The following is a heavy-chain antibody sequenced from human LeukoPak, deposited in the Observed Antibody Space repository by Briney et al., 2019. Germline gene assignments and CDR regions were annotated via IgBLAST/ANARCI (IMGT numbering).Heavy chain of an antibody. Sequence: GGSLRLSCAASGFTFSSYSMNWVRQAPGKGLEWVSSISSSSSYIYYADSVKGRFTISRDNAKNSLYLRMNSLRAEDTAVYYCASASSGAPGYWGQGTLVTVSS. V-gene: IGHV3-21*01. CDR1: GFTFSSYS. J-gene: IGHJ4*02. CDR2: ISSSSSYI. D-gene: IGHD6-19*01. CDR3: ASASSGAPGY.